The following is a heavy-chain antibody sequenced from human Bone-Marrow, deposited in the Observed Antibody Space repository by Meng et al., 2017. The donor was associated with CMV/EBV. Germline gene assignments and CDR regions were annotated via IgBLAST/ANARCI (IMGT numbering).Heavy chain of an antibody. CDR1: GFTFSSYG. CDR2: ISYDGSNT. D-gene: IGHD3-22*01. CDR3: ARGYDSSGYYHPLRS. Sequence: GESLKISCAASGFTFSSYGMHWVRQAPGKGLEWVAVISYDGSNTYYVDSVKGRFTLSRDNSRNTLYLQMNSLRPEDTAVYYCARGYDSSGYYHPLRSWGQGTLVTVSS. V-gene: IGHV3-30*03. J-gene: IGHJ5*02.